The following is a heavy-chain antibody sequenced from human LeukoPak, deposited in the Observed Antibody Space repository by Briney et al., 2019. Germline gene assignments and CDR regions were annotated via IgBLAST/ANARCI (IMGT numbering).Heavy chain of an antibody. CDR3: ARESVVVVAAIVSRRYYYYGMDV. CDR1: GGSISSGGYY. CDR2: IYYSGST. J-gene: IGHJ6*02. V-gene: IGHV4-31*03. D-gene: IGHD2-15*01. Sequence: SQTLSLTCTVSGGSISSGGYYWSWIRQHPGKGLEWIGYIYYSGSTYYNPSLKSRVIISVDTSKNQFSLKLSSVTAADTAVYYCARESVVVVAAIVSRRYYYYGMDVWGQGTTVTVSS.